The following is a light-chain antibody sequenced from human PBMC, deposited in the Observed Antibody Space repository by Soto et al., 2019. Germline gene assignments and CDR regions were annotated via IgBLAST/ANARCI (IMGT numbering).Light chain of an antibody. J-gene: IGLJ1*01. CDR2: SNT. CDR1: SSKIGGGYE. CDR3: QSYDNSLRRFYV. Sequence: QSVLKRRPSVSGGPGQRVTLSCTGGSSKIGGGYEVHWYQQIPGTAPKVLIYSNTHRPSGVPDRFSGSKSGTSASLAITDLQAEDDSYYYCQSYDNSLRRFYVFGTATNVT. V-gene: IGLV1-40*01.